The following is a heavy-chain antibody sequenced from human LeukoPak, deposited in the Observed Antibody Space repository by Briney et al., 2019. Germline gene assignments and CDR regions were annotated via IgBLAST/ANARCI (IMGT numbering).Heavy chain of an antibody. V-gene: IGHV3-30*18. CDR3: AKPLGQYYYESSGYFDY. Sequence: GGSLRLSCAASGFTFSSYGMHWVRQAPGKGLEWVAVISYDGSNKYYADSVKGRFTISRDNSKNTLYLQMNSLRAEDTAVYYCAKPLGQYYYESSGYFDYWGQGTLVTVSS. CDR2: ISYDGSNK. D-gene: IGHD3-22*01. J-gene: IGHJ4*02. CDR1: GFTFSSYG.